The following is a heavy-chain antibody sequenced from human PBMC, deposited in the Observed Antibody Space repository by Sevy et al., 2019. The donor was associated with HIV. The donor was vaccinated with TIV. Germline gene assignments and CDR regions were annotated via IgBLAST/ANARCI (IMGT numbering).Heavy chain of an antibody. CDR2: IKQDGSEK. CDR1: GFTFSRYW. D-gene: IGHD3-22*01. Sequence: GGSLRLSCAASGFTFSRYWMTWVRQAPGKGLEWVANIKQDGSEKYSVDSVKGRFTISRDNTKNSLYLQMNSLRAEDTGLYCCARVRDDSSGFHLDYWGQGTLVTVSS. V-gene: IGHV3-7*01. CDR3: ARVRDDSSGFHLDY. J-gene: IGHJ4*02.